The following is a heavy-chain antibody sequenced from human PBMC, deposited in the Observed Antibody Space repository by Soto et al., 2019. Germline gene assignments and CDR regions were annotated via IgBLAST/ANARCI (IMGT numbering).Heavy chain of an antibody. V-gene: IGHV1-69*02. CDR3: SIGSWSAETFDV. J-gene: IGHJ3*01. D-gene: IGHD2-2*01. CDR1: GGTFSTYT. CDR2: IIPMLTVT. Sequence: QVHLEQSGAEVKKPGSSVKVSCKAAGGTFSTYTLIWVRQAPGQGLVWMGRIIPMLTVTNSAQKFQGRVTVTADQATSTALMELTSRTSDDTAVYYCSIGSWSAETFDVWGQGTMVTVSS.